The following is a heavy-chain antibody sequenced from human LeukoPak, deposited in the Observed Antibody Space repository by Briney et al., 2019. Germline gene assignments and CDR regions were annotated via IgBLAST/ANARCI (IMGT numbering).Heavy chain of an antibody. CDR2: ITGSGGST. J-gene: IGHJ4*02. CDR1: GFIFSNYA. D-gene: IGHD3-9*01. Sequence: GASLRLSCAAPGFIFSNYAMSWVRQAPGKGLEWVSAITGSGGSTYYADSVKGRFTISRDNSKNTLYLQMSSLRAEDTAVYYCAKWGDYDVLTGYYVSDYWGQGTLVTVPS. V-gene: IGHV3-23*01. CDR3: AKWGDYDVLTGYYVSDY.